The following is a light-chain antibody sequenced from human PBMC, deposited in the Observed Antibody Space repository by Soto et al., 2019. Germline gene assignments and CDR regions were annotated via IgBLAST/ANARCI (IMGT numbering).Light chain of an antibody. V-gene: IGKV2-28*01. Sequence: EIVMTQSPLSLPVTPGEPASISCRSSQSLLHINGYNYLDWYLQKPGQSPQLLIYLGSNRASGVPDRFSGSGSGTDFTLKIRRVEAEDVGVYYCMQALQTLPTFGQGTRLEIK. CDR1: QSLLHINGYNY. CDR2: LGS. J-gene: IGKJ5*01. CDR3: MQALQTLPT.